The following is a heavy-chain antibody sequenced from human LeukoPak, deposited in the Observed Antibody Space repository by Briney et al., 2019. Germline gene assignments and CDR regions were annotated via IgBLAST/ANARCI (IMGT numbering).Heavy chain of an antibody. Sequence: PSQTLSLTCTVSDGSISIVSDLGSWIRRPGGKGLGWIGCFYTSGSTNYNPSRKSRVTISVATSKTQFSLKLSSVTAADTAVYHCARHEDIVVVPAAIGGRWFDTWGQGTLVTVS. CDR3: ARHEDIVVVPAAIGGRWFDT. D-gene: IGHD2-2*02. CDR1: DGSISIVSDL. V-gene: IGHV4-61*02. J-gene: IGHJ5*02. CDR2: FYTSGST.